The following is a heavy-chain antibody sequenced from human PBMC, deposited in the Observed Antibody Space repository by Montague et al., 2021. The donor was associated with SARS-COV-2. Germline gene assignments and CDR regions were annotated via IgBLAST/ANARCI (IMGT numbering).Heavy chain of an antibody. CDR2: IYYSGGT. J-gene: IGHJ3*01. CDR3: AREGGRFQLWLRGDDAYAL. V-gene: IGHV4-31*03. CDR1: GGSISDGGYS. Sequence: TLSLTCTVSGGSISDGGYSWTWIRQLPGKGLEWIGCIYYSGGTFYNPSLKSRLTISVDTSKNQFSLKLSSVTAADTAVYYRAREGGRFQLWLRGDDAYALWGQGTMVTVSS. D-gene: IGHD5-18*01.